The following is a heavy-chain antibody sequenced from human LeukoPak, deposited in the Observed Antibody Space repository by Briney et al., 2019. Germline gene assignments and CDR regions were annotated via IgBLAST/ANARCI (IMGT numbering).Heavy chain of an antibody. V-gene: IGHV3-23*01. Sequence: PGGSLRLSCATPGCTFSSDAMSWVRQAPGKGLEWVSAISGSGGSTYYADSVKGRFTISRDNSKNTLYLQMNSLRAEDTAVYYCAKDLRPSWYYFDYWGQGTLVTVSS. CDR1: GCTFSSDA. CDR3: AKDLRPSWYYFDY. CDR2: ISGSGGST. D-gene: IGHD2-15*01. J-gene: IGHJ4*02.